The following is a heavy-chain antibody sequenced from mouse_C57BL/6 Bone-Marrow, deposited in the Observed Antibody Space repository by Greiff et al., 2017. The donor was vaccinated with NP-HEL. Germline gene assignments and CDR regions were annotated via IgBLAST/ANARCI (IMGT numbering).Heavy chain of an antibody. CDR3: ARSGLTTVVALYYAMDY. D-gene: IGHD1-1*01. CDR2: IDPNSGGT. CDR1: GYTFTSYW. J-gene: IGHJ4*01. V-gene: IGHV1-72*01. Sequence: QVQLQQPGAELVKPGASVKLSCKASGYTFTSYWMHGVKQRPGRGLEWIGRIDPNSGGTKYNEKFKSKATLTVDKPSSTAYMQLSSLTSEDSAVYYCARSGLTTVVALYYAMDYWGQGTSVTVSS.